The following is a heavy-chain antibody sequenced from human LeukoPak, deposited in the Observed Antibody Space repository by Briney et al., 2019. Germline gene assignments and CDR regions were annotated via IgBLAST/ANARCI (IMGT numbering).Heavy chain of an antibody. D-gene: IGHD1-26*01. J-gene: IGHJ4*02. CDR2: SNAGNGDT. V-gene: IGHV1-3*02. CDR3: ARGAGSGAYWAFDY. Sequence: ASVKVSCTASGYTFTSYDINWVRQATGQGLEWMGWSNAGNGDTKYSQEFQGRVTITRDTSANTAYMELSSLRSEDMAVYYCARGAGSGAYWAFDYWGQGTLVTVSS. CDR1: GYTFTSYD.